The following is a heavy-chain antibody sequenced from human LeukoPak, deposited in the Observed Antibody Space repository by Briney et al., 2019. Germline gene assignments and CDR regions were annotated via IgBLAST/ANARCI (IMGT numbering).Heavy chain of an antibody. J-gene: IGHJ4*02. Sequence: GGSLRLSCAASGFTFSPSWMHWVRQAPGKGLEWVSRINNDGSYINYADSVEGRFTISRDNAKNSLYLQMNSLRAEDTAVYYCARDYYGSGSYNFDYWGQGTLVTVSS. D-gene: IGHD3-10*01. CDR1: GFTFSPSW. CDR3: ARDYYGSGSYNFDY. V-gene: IGHV3-74*01. CDR2: INNDGSYI.